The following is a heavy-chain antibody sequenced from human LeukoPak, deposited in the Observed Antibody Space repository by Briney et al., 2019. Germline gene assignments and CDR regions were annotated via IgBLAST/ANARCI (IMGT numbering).Heavy chain of an antibody. D-gene: IGHD3-10*01. CDR1: GYTFTGYY. CDR3: ATGRYYYGSGSEAFDV. J-gene: IGHJ3*01. Sequence: GASVKVSCKASGYTFTGYYMHWVRQAPGQGLEWMGWINPNTGGTNYAQKFQGRVTMTRDTSIGTAYMELSSLRSDDTAVYYCATGRYYYGSGSEAFDVWGQGTMVTVSS. V-gene: IGHV1-2*02. CDR2: INPNTGGT.